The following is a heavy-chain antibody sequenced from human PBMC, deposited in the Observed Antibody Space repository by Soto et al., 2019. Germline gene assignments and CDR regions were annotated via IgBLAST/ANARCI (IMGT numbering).Heavy chain of an antibody. CDR2: ISGSGGST. J-gene: IGHJ6*02. CDR3: AKDKHGSGSYYYYYGMDV. CDR1: GLTFSSYA. V-gene: IGHV3-23*01. D-gene: IGHD3-10*01. Sequence: EVQLLESGGGLVQPGGSLRLSCAASGLTFSSYAMSWVRQAPGKGLEWVSAISGSGGSTYYADSVKGRFTISRDNAKNTLYLQMNSLRAEDTAVDYCAKDKHGSGSYYYYYGMDVWGQGTTVTVSS.